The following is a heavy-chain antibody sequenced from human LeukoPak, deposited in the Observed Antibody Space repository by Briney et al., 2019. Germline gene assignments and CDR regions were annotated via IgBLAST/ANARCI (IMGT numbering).Heavy chain of an antibody. V-gene: IGHV4-59*08. CDR1: GGSISSYY. CDR3: ARGSGDYRNWFDP. Sequence: SETLSLTCTVSGGSISSYYWSWIRQPPGKGLEWIGYIYYSGSTNYNPSLKSRVTISVDTSKNQFSLKLSSVTAADTAVYYCARGSGDYRNWFDPWGQGTLVTVSS. CDR2: IYYSGST. D-gene: IGHD4-17*01. J-gene: IGHJ5*02.